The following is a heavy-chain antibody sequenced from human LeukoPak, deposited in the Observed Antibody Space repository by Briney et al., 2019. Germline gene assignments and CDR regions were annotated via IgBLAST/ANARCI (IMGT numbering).Heavy chain of an antibody. Sequence: GGSLRLSCAASGFTVSSNYMSWVRQAPGKGLEWVSVIYSGGSTYYADSVKGRFTISRDNSKNTLYLQMNSLRAEDTAVYYCARGGVYYDSSGFVWGQGTLVTVSS. CDR3: ARGGVYYDSSGFV. CDR2: IYSGGST. D-gene: IGHD3-22*01. V-gene: IGHV3-66*02. J-gene: IGHJ4*02. CDR1: GFTVSSNY.